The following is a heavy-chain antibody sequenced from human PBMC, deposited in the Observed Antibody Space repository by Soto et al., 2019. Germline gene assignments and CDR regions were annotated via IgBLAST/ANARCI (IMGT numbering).Heavy chain of an antibody. CDR2: ASGSGSGT. D-gene: IGHD1-26*01. CDR1: GFTFSDFA. V-gene: IGHV3-23*01. J-gene: IGHJ5*02. CDR3: AKNQGVELVPLATVDWFDP. Sequence: GGSLRLSCAASGFTFSDFAMAWVRQAPGKGLEWVSSASGSGSGTYYADSVKGRFTISRDNSKSTVYLELNNLSAEDTAVYHCAKNQGVELVPLATVDWFDPWGQGSVVTVSS.